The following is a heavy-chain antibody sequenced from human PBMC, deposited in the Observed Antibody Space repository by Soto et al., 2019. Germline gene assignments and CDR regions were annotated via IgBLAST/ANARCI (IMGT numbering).Heavy chain of an antibody. Sequence: QVKLVESGGGVVQPGRSLRLSCAASGFTFSHYAMHWVRQAPGKGLEWVALMSDEGSNEYYADSVKGRVTISRDNSKNTPYLQMNSLIAEDTAVYYCAKDGSHNFDYWGQGTLVTVSS. V-gene: IGHV3-30*18. CDR2: MSDEGSNE. D-gene: IGHD1-26*01. CDR1: GFTFSHYA. CDR3: AKDGSHNFDY. J-gene: IGHJ4*02.